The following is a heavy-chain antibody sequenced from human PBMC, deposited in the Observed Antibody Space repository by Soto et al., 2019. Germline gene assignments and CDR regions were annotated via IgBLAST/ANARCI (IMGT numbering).Heavy chain of an antibody. J-gene: IGHJ4*02. CDR1: GFTFSSYG. D-gene: IGHD1-26*01. CDR2: IKEDGSEK. CDR3: ARERELYSR. V-gene: IGHV3-7*01. Sequence: GGSLRLSCAASGFTFSSYGMHWVRQAPGKGLEWVANIKEDGSEKYYVDSVKGRFTISRDNAKNSLYLQMNSLRAEDTALYYCARERELYSRWGQGTQVTVSS.